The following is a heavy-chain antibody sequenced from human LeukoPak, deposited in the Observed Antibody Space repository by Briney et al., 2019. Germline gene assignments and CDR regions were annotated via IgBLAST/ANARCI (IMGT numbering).Heavy chain of an antibody. V-gene: IGHV3-21*01. CDR3: AREQTYHNSGNYYNVLDY. CDR1: GFIFSTFI. CDR2: ISTTSSYI. Sequence: GGSLRLSCAASGFIFSTFIMTWVRQAPGKGLEWVSTISTTSSYIYYADSMKGRFTISRDNAKNLLYLQMNSLRAEDTAVYYCAREQTYHNSGNYYNVLDYWGQGTLVTVSS. J-gene: IGHJ4*02. D-gene: IGHD3-10*01.